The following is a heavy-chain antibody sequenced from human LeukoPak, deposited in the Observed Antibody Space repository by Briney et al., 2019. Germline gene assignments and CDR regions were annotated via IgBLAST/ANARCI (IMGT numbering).Heavy chain of an antibody. CDR1: GFTFSSYG. CDR2: IRYDGNNK. D-gene: IGHD3-3*01. J-gene: IGHJ5*02. V-gene: IGHV3-30*02. Sequence: GGSLRLSCAASGFTFSSYGMHWVRQAPGKGLEWVAFIRYDGNNKYYADSVKGRFTISRDNSKNTLYLQMNSLRAEDTAVYYCATFPTIFGVVLSADWFDPWGQGTLVTVSS. CDR3: ATFPTIFGVVLSADWFDP.